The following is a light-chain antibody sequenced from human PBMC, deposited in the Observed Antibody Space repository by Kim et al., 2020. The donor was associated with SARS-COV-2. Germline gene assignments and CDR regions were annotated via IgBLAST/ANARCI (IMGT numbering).Light chain of an antibody. Sequence: EIVLTQSPATLSVSPGERATLSCRATQSVGSNLAWYQQKPGQAPWLLIYGASTRATGVPARFSGSGSGTEFTLTISSLQSEDFEVYYCQQYDNWPPWTFGQGTKVDIK. CDR3: QQYDNWPPWT. CDR2: GAS. J-gene: IGKJ1*01. CDR1: QSVGSN. V-gene: IGKV3-15*01.